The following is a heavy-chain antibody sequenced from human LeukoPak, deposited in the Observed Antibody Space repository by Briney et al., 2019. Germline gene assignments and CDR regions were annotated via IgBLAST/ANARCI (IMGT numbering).Heavy chain of an antibody. CDR3: ASYCSGGSCGPKKQGRYYYYGMDV. V-gene: IGHV1-2*02. D-gene: IGHD2-15*01. J-gene: IGHJ6*02. Sequence: GASVKVSCEASGYTFTGYYMHWVRQAPGQGLEWIGWINPNSGGTNYAQKFQGRVTMTRDTSISTAYMELSRLRSDDTAVYYCASYCSGGSCGPKKQGRYYYYGMDVWGQGTTVTVSS. CDR1: GYTFTGYY. CDR2: INPNSGGT.